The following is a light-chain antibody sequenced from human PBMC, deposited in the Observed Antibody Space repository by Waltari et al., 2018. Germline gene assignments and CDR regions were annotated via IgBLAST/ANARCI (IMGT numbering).Light chain of an antibody. J-gene: IGKJ4*01. V-gene: IGKV3-11*01. CDR1: QSVGSY. CDR3: QQRSNRPLT. Sequence: IVLTQSPATLSLSPGERATLSCRANQSVGSYLAWYQQKPGQAPRPLIYDASNRATGIPARFSGSGSGTDFTLTISSLEPEDFAIYYCQQRSNRPLTFGGGTKVEIK. CDR2: DAS.